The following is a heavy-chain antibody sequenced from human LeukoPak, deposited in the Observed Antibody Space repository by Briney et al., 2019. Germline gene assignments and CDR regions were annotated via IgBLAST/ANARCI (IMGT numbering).Heavy chain of an antibody. CDR3: TKPRITMIVVVSHFDY. CDR1: GFTFSSYA. D-gene: IGHD3-22*01. J-gene: IGHJ4*02. CDR2: ISGSGGST. Sequence: PGGSLRLSCAASGFTFSSYAMSWVRQAPGKGLEWVSAISGSGGSTYYADSVKGRFTISRDNSENTLYLQMNSLRAEDTAVYYCTKPRITMIVVVSHFDYWGQGTLVTVSS. V-gene: IGHV3-23*01.